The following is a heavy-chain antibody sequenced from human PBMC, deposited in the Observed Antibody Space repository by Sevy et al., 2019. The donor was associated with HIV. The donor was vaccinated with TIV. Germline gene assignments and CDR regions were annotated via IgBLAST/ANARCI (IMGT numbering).Heavy chain of an antibody. CDR3: CYLSQWGSGSYRYFDY. CDR1: GYTFTGYY. CDR2: INPNSGGT. J-gene: IGHJ4*02. D-gene: IGHD3-10*01. V-gene: IGHV1-2*02. Sequence: ASVKVSCKASGYTFTGYYMHWVRQAPGQGLEWMGWINPNSGGTNYAQKFQGRVTMTRDTSNSTAYMELSRLRSDDTAVYYCCYLSQWGSGSYRYFDYWGQGTLVTVSS.